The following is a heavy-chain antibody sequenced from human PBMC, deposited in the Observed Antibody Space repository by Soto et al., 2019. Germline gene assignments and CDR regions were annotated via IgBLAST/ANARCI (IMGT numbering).Heavy chain of an antibody. J-gene: IGHJ4*02. Sequence: QVQLVQSGAEVKKPGASVKVSCKASGYTFTSYGISWVRQAPGQGLEWMGWISAYNGNTKYAQKFQGRVTMTTDTSTSTAYMEVRGLRSDDTAVYYWARDAAAGLNDYWGQGTLVTVSS. V-gene: IGHV1-18*01. CDR1: GYTFTSYG. D-gene: IGHD6-13*01. CDR3: ARDAAAGLNDY. CDR2: ISAYNGNT.